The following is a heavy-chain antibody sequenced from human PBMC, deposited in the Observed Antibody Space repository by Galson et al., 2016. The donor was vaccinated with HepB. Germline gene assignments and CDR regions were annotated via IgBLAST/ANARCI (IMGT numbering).Heavy chain of an antibody. V-gene: IGHV1-46*01. J-gene: IGHJ4*02. Sequence: SVKVSCKASGYIFTSYLIHWVRQAPGQGAEWMGRISPDDGVTTSAQSFQGRLTISRDTSTSTVYMELGSLRSEDTAVYYCARELGGSYYFDYWGQGTLVTVSS. CDR2: ISPDDGVT. CDR3: ARELGGSYYFDY. D-gene: IGHD1-26*01. CDR1: GYIFTSYL.